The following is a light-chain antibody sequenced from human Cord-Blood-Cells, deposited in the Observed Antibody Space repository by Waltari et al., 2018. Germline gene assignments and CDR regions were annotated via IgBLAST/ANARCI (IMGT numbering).Light chain of an antibody. CDR1: QSVSSSY. Sequence: EIVLTQSPGTLSLSLGERATLSCRASQSVSSSYLAWYQQKPGQAPRLLIYGASSRATDIPDRFSGSGSGTDFTLTISRLEPEEFAVYYCQKYGSSLYSFGQGTKLEIK. J-gene: IGKJ2*03. CDR2: GAS. V-gene: IGKV3-20*01. CDR3: QKYGSSLYS.